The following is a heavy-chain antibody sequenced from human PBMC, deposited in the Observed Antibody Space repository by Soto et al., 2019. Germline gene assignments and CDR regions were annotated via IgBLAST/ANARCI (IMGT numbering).Heavy chain of an antibody. V-gene: IGHV5-51*01. CDR1: GYSFTSYW. Sequence: GESLKISCKGSGYSFTSYWIGWVRQMPGKGLEWMGIIYPGDSDTRYSPSFQGQVTISADKSISTAYLQWSSLKASDTAMYYFSRRFFISTSCSSYYYYYGMDVWGQGTTVTVSS. J-gene: IGHJ6*02. D-gene: IGHD2-2*01. CDR3: SRRFFISTSCSSYYYYYGMDV. CDR2: IYPGDSDT.